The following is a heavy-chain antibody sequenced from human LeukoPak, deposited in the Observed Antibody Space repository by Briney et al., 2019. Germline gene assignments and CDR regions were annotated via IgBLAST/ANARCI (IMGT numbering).Heavy chain of an antibody. CDR3: ARSGGRLYYYDSSGIFDY. J-gene: IGHJ4*02. CDR1: SGSISSGGYY. Sequence: PSETLSLTCTVSSGSISSGGYYWSWIRQPAGKGLEWIGRIYTSGGTNYNPSLKSRVTISVDTSKNQFSLKLSSVTAADTAVYYCARSGGRLYYYDSSGIFDYWGQGTLVTVSS. CDR2: IYTSGGT. D-gene: IGHD3-22*01. V-gene: IGHV4-61*02.